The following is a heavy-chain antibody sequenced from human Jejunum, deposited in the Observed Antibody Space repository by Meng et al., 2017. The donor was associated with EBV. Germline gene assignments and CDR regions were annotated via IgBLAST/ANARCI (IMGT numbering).Heavy chain of an antibody. J-gene: IGHJ4*02. V-gene: IGHV4-4*02. CDR3: ARDRGVEDY. CDR1: GGSISTDNW. CDR2: IHHSGST. D-gene: IGHD5-24*01. Sequence: GRLKEPGPGLGNLCRTLSLTGAVSGGSISTDNWWSWVRQPPGKGLEYIGEIHHSGSTKYNPSLKSRVTISVDKSNNHFSLKLSSVTAADTAVYYCARDRGVEDYWGQGTLVTVSS.